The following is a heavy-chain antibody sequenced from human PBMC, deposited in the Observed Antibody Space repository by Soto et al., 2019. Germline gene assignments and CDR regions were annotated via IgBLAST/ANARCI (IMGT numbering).Heavy chain of an antibody. V-gene: IGHV3-30-3*01. CDR2: ISYDGSNK. CDR3: ARDPYCSGGSCTMDDWFDP. CDR1: GXTLSSSS. J-gene: IGHJ5*02. Sequence: GSLRLSCAASGXTLSSSSMHWVRQAPGKGLEWVAVISYDGSNKYYADSVKGRFTISRDNSKNTLYLQMNSLRAEDPAVHYRARDPYCSGGSCTMDDWFDPWGQGTLAPVSS. D-gene: IGHD2-15*01.